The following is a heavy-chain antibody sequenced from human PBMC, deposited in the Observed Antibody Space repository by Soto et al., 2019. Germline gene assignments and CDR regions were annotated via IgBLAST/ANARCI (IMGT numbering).Heavy chain of an antibody. CDR1: GFPFSSYW. CDR3: ARERTRTLDY. J-gene: IGHJ4*02. CDR2: IKHDGSEK. V-gene: IGHV3-7*01. Sequence: PGGSLRLSCAASGFPFSSYWMIWVRQAPGKGLEWVANIKHDGSEKYYVDSVKGRFTISRDNANNSLYLQMNSLRAEDTAVYYCARERTRTLDYWGQGTLVTVSS.